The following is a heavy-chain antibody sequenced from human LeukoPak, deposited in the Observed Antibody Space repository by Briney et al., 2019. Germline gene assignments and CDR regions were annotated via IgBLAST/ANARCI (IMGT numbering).Heavy chain of an antibody. CDR3: VRQKITTSDY. J-gene: IGHJ4*02. V-gene: IGHV4-39*01. CDR2: IYYSGST. Sequence: SETLSLTCTVSGGTISSRNYYWGWIRQSPGKGLEWIASIYYSGSTYYNPSLKSRLTISVDASKNQFSPKPSSVTAADTAVYDCVRQKITTSDYWGQGNMVTVSS. D-gene: IGHD4-11*01. CDR1: GGTISSRNYY.